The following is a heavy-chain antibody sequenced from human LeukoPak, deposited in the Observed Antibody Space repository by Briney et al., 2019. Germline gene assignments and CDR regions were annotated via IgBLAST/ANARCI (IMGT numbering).Heavy chain of an antibody. CDR1: GGTFSSYA. CDR3: ARAQQLWLLDY. Sequence: GASVKVSCKAPGGTFSSYAISWVRQAPGQGLEWMGGIIPIFGTANYAQKFRGRVTITADESTSTAYMELSSLRSEDTAVYYCARAQQLWLLDYWGQGTLVTVSS. CDR2: IIPIFGTA. J-gene: IGHJ4*02. V-gene: IGHV1-69*13. D-gene: IGHD5-18*01.